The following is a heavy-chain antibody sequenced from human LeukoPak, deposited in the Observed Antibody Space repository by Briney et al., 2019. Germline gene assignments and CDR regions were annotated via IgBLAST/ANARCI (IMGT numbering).Heavy chain of an antibody. D-gene: IGHD5-18*01. Sequence: PSETLSLPCAVYAGSFSGYYWRWIRQPPEKGLEWIGVINHSGSTNYNPSLKSRVTISVDTSKNQFSLKLSSVTAADTAVYYCAKYSYGYPNWFDPWGQGTLVTVSS. V-gene: IGHV4-34*01. CDR1: AGSFSGYY. CDR2: INHSGST. J-gene: IGHJ5*02. CDR3: AKYSYGYPNWFDP.